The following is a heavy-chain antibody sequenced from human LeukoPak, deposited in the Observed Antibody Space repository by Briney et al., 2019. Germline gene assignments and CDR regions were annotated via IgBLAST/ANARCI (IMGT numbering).Heavy chain of an antibody. V-gene: IGHV4-30-2*01. CDR1: GGSISSGGYS. D-gene: IGHD3-22*01. CDR3: ARCDSSGYDAFDI. J-gene: IGHJ3*02. CDR2: IYHSGST. Sequence: SQTLSLTCAVSGGSISSGGYSWSWIRQPPGKGLEWIGYIYHSGSTYYNPSLKSRVTISVDRSKNQFSLKLSSVTAADTAVYYCARCDSSGYDAFDIWGQGTMVTVSS.